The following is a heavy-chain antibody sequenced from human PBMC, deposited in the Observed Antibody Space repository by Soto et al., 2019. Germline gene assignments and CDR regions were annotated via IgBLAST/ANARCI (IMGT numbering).Heavy chain of an antibody. D-gene: IGHD3-10*01. CDR1: GGTFSSYT. Sequence: QVQLVQSVAEVKKPGSSVKVSCKASGGTFSSYTISWVRQAPGQGLEWMGRIIPILGIANYAQKFQGRVTITADKSTSTAYMELSSLRSEDTAVYYCARSGVSATENWFDPWGQGTLVTVSS. CDR3: ARSGVSATENWFDP. CDR2: IIPILGIA. J-gene: IGHJ5*02. V-gene: IGHV1-69*02.